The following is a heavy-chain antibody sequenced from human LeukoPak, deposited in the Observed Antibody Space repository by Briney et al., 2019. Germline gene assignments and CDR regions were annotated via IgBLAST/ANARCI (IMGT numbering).Heavy chain of an antibody. CDR2: IYSSVSV. CDR1: GGSPSGDY. Sequence: PETPSLTSTLSGGSPSGDYWSSIREPPGAGLGWSGYIYSSVSVNYPTSLTSRVTISVEASKNQFSLKLNAVTAADASVYYCARVNCYDSRTDYRSCDMWGLETMVSVS. D-gene: IGHD3-22*01. V-gene: IGHV4-59*01. CDR3: ARVNCYDSRTDYRSCDM. J-gene: IGHJ3*02.